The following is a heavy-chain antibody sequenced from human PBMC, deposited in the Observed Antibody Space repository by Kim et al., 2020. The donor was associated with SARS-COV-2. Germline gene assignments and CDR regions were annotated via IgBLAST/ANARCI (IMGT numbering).Heavy chain of an antibody. CDR3: ATRGLGGATTKYAFDI. V-gene: IGHV3-23*01. J-gene: IGHJ3*02. D-gene: IGHD1-26*01. Sequence: VKGRFTTSRDNSKNTLYLQMTSLRAEDTAVYYCATRGLGGATTKYAFDIWGQGTMVTVSS.